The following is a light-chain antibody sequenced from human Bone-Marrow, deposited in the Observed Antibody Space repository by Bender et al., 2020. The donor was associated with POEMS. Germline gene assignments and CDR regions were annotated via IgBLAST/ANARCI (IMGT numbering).Light chain of an antibody. V-gene: IGLV2-8*01. CDR3: TSYAGSNDLV. J-gene: IGLJ3*02. CDR1: SSDVGGYNY. Sequence: QSALTQPPSASGSPGQSVTISCTGTSSDVGGYNYVSWYQQYPGKAPKLIIYEVTKRPSGVPDRFSGSKSGNTASLTVSGLQADDEADYYCTSYAGSNDLVFGGGTKVTVL. CDR2: EVT.